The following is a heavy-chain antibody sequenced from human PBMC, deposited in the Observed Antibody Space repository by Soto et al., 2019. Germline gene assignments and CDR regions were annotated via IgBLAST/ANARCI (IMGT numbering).Heavy chain of an antibody. V-gene: IGHV3-23*01. CDR1: GFPFSSYA. D-gene: IGHD1-26*01. CDR3: AKGLSYFDAFDI. Sequence: GGSLRLSCAASGFPFSSYAMSWVRQAPGKGLEWVSAISGSGGSTYYADSVKGRFTISRDNSKNTLYLQMNSLRAEDTAVYYCAKGLSYFDAFDIWGQGTMVTVSS. J-gene: IGHJ3*02. CDR2: ISGSGGST.